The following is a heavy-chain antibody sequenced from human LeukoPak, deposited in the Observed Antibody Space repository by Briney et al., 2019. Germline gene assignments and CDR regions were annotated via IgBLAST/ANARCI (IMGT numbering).Heavy chain of an antibody. V-gene: IGHV4-59*01. J-gene: IGHJ5*02. CDR1: GGSISSYY. D-gene: IGHD7-27*01. CDR3: ARDLTGDTGFDP. Sequence: SETLSLTCTVSGGSISSYYWSWIRQPPGKGLEWIGYIYYSGSTNYNPSLKSRVTISVDTSKNQFSLKLSSVTAADTAVYYCARDLTGDTGFDPWGQGTLVTVSS. CDR2: IYYSGST.